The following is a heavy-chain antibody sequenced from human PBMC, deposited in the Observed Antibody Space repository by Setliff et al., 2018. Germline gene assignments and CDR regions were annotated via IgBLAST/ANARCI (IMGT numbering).Heavy chain of an antibody. D-gene: IGHD3-10*01. V-gene: IGHV5-10-1*01. CDR2: IDPSDSYT. CDR1: GYNFGTYW. J-gene: IGHJ4*02. Sequence: GESLKISCKGSGYNFGTYWINWVRQTPGRGLEWMGRIDPSDSYTNYNPSFQGHVTLSADKSSGTAFLQWSSLKASDTAMYYCARAPEATSTSYYNPFDSWGQGTLVTVSS. CDR3: ARAPEATSTSYYNPFDS.